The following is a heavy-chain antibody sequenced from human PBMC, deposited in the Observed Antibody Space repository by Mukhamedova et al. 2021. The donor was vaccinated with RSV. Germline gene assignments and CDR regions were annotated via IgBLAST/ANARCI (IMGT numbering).Heavy chain of an antibody. D-gene: IGHD6-13*01. CDR2: INHSGST. Sequence: IRQPPGKGLEWIGEINHSGSTIYNPSLKSRVTISVDTSKNQFSLKLSSVTAADTAVYYCASAPRAQYSSSGGVPYGMDVWGQGTT. CDR3: ASAPRAQYSSSGGVPYGMDV. J-gene: IGHJ6*02. V-gene: IGHV4-34*01.